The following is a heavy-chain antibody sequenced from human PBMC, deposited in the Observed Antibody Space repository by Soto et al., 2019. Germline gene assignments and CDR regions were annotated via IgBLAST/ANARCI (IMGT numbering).Heavy chain of an antibody. CDR2: INPNSGGT. CDR3: ARDSRGYSYGYTYYYYYGMDV. CDR1: GYTFTGYY. V-gene: IGHV1-2*04. J-gene: IGHJ6*02. Sequence: GASVKVSCKASGYTFTGYYMHWVRQAPGQGLEWMGWINPNSGGTNYAQKFQGWVTMTRDTSISTAYMELSRLRSDDTAVYYFARDSRGYSYGYTYYYYYGMDVWGQGTTVTVSS. D-gene: IGHD5-18*01.